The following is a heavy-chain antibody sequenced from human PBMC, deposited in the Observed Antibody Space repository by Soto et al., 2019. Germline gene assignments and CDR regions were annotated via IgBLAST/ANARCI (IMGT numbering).Heavy chain of an antibody. J-gene: IGHJ4*02. Sequence: ASVKVSCKASGYTFASYPVHWARQAPGQGLEWMGWINGANGDTKYSQKFQDRVTSTRDPSAITAYMELSSLRSEDTAVYYCARASPGVTKIDYWGLG. CDR1: GYTFASYP. CDR3: ARASPGVTKIDY. V-gene: IGHV1-3*01. CDR2: INGANGDT. D-gene: IGHD1-1*01.